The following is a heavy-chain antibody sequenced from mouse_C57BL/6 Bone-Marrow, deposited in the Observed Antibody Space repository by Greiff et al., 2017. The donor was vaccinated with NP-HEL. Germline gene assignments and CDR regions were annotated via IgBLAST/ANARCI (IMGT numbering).Heavy chain of an antibody. CDR3: ARRDDGYYTWFAY. V-gene: IGHV1-76*01. Sequence: VQLQQSGAELVRPGASVKLSCKASGYTFTDYYINWVKQRPGQGLEWIARIYPGSGNTYYNEKFKGKATLTAEKSSSTAYMQLSSLTSEDSAVYFCARRDDGYYTWFAYWGQGTLVTVSA. D-gene: IGHD2-3*01. CDR1: GYTFTDYY. J-gene: IGHJ3*01. CDR2: IYPGSGNT.